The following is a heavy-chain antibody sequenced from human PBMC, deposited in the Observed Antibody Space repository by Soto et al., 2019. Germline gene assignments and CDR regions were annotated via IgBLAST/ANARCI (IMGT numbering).Heavy chain of an antibody. D-gene: IGHD3-9*01. Sequence: GGSLRLSCAASGFTFSSYAMSWVRQAPGKGLEWVSAISGSGGSTYYADSVKGRFTISRDNSKNTLYLQMNSLRAEDTAVYYCAKPDRGILTGYYWDDYWGQGTLVTVSS. J-gene: IGHJ4*02. V-gene: IGHV3-23*01. CDR3: AKPDRGILTGYYWDDY. CDR2: ISGSGGST. CDR1: GFTFSSYA.